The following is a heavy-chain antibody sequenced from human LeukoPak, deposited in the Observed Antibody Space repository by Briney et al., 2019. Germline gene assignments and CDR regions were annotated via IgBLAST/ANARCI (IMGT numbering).Heavy chain of an antibody. CDR2: INPNSGGT. V-gene: IGHV1-2*02. J-gene: IGHJ4*02. D-gene: IGHD3-16*02. Sequence: ASVKVSCKASGYTFTGYYMHWVRQAPGQGLEWMGWINPNSGGTNYAQKFQGRVTITADESTSTAYMELSSLRSEDTAVYYCARGEPNNYVWGSYRPYYFDYWGQGTLVTVSS. CDR1: GYTFTGYY. CDR3: ARGEPNNYVWGSYRPYYFDY.